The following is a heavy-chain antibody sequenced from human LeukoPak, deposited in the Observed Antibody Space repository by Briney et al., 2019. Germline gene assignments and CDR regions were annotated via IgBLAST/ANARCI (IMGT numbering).Heavy chain of an antibody. V-gene: IGHV3-48*04. CDR2: ISSSGSTI. CDR1: GFTFSSYS. J-gene: IGHJ4*02. CDR3: ARDLSLYCSGGSCYSLNY. Sequence: GGSLRLSCTASGFTFSSYSMNWVRQAPGKGLEWVSYISSSGSTIYYADSVKGRFTISRDNAKNSLYPQMNSLRAEDTAVYYCARDLSLYCSGGSCYSLNYWGQGTLVTVSS. D-gene: IGHD2-15*01.